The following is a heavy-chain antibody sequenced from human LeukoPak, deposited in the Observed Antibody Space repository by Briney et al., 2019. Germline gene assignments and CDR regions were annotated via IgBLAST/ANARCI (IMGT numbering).Heavy chain of an antibody. Sequence: SETLCLTCAVYGGSFRGYFWSWVRQPPGRGLEWIGEINHGESTDYNPSLKSRVTTSGDTSKNHFSLRLSSVTAADTAVYYCAREREQRRKKQYSTGYDSWGQGTLVTVSS. CDR3: AREREQRRKKQYSTGYDS. CDR1: GGSFRGYF. V-gene: IGHV4-34*01. J-gene: IGHJ4*02. CDR2: INHGEST. D-gene: IGHD6-19*01.